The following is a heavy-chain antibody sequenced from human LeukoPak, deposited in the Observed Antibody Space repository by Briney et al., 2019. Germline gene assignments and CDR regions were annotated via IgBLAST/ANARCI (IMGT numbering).Heavy chain of an antibody. CDR1: GFTFSSYS. CDR2: IKQDGSEK. Sequence: GGSLRLSCAASGFTFSSYSMSWVRQAPGKGLEWVANIKQDGSEKYYVDSVKGRFTISRDNAKNSLYLQMNSLRAEDTAVYYCARDLRGSYWGQGTLVTVSS. CDR3: ARDLRGSY. V-gene: IGHV3-7*01. J-gene: IGHJ4*02. D-gene: IGHD5-12*01.